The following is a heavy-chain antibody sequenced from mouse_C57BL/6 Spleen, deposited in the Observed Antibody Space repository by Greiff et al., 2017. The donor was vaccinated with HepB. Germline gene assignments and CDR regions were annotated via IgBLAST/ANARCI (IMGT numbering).Heavy chain of an antibody. Sequence: EVKLVESGGDLVKPGGSLKLSCAASGFTFSSYGMSWVRQTPDKRLEWVATISSGGSYTYYPDSVKGRFTISRDNAKNTLYLQMSSLKSDDTAMYYCASVYYSNPDDWGQGTSVTVSS. J-gene: IGHJ4*01. CDR1: GFTFSSYG. CDR3: ASVYYSNPDD. CDR2: ISSGGSYT. D-gene: IGHD2-5*01. V-gene: IGHV5-6*01.